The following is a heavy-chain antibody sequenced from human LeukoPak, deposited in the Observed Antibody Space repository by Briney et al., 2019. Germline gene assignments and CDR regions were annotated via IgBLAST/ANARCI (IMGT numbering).Heavy chain of an antibody. V-gene: IGHV3-15*01. D-gene: IGHD6-6*01. CDR1: GFTFSNAW. CDR3: ARDTQHLVRSTGLDY. Sequence: GGSLRLSCAASGFTFSNAWMSWVRQAPGKGLEWVGRIKSKTDGGTTDYAAPVKGRFTISRDDSKNTLYLQMNSLKTEDTAVYYCARDTQHLVRSTGLDYWGQGTLVTVSS. J-gene: IGHJ4*02. CDR2: IKSKTDGGTT.